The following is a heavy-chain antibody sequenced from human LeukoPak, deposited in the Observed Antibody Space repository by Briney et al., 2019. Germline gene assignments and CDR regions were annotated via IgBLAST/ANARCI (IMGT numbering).Heavy chain of an antibody. J-gene: IGHJ4*02. CDR1: GFTFSSYA. V-gene: IGHV3-30-3*01. CDR3: AKEIKRGLFPFDY. CDR2: ISYDGSNK. Sequence: PGRSLRLSCAASGFTFSSYAMHWVRQAPGKGLEWVAVISYDGSNKYYADSVKGRFTISRDNSKNMLYLQMNSLRAEDTAVYYCAKEIKRGLFPFDYWGQGTLVTVSS. D-gene: IGHD5-12*01.